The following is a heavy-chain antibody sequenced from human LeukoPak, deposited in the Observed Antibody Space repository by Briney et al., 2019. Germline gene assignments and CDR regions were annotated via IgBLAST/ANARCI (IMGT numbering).Heavy chain of an antibody. J-gene: IGHJ5*02. CDR3: ARDPSTIFGVVSWFDP. Sequence: ASVKVSCKASGYTFTNYYMHWVRQAPGQGLEWMGWINPNSGGTNYAQKFQGRVTMTRDTSFSTAYMELSRLRSDDTAVYYCARDPSTIFGVVSWFDPWGQGTLVTVSS. V-gene: IGHV1-2*02. CDR1: GYTFTNYY. D-gene: IGHD3-3*01. CDR2: INPNSGGT.